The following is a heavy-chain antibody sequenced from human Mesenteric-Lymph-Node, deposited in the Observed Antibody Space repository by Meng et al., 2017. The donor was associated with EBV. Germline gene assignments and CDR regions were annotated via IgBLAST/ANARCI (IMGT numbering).Heavy chain of an antibody. D-gene: IGHD3-3*02. CDR2: ISQSGDT. CDR1: GGSFSGYH. CDR3: ARGAIFGIVITYFDY. J-gene: IGHJ4*02. Sequence: QGQLQQWGAGLLGPSETPSLTCEASGGSFSGYHWSWIRQPPGKGLEYIGEISQSGDTTYNPSLKSRVTISVDRSRNQFSLKMASVTAADTAVYYCARGAIFGIVITYFDYWSQGTLVTVFS. V-gene: IGHV4-34*01.